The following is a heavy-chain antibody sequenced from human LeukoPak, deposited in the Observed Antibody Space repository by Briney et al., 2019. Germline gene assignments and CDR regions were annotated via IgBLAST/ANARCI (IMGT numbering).Heavy chain of an antibody. V-gene: IGHV4-34*01. CDR3: AKNGQSGFSFDP. J-gene: IGHJ5*02. CDR1: GESLNGHY. CDR2: GSERGGT. D-gene: IGHD1-26*01. Sequence: PSETLSLTCAVYGESLNGHYWSWIRQSPGKGLEWIGEGSERGGTKFNPPLKSRVTISADTSKNQFSLKLSSVTAADTAVYHCAKNGQSGFSFDPWGRGTLVTVSS.